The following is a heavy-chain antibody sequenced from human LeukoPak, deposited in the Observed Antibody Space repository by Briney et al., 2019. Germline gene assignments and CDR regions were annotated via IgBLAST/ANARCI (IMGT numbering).Heavy chain of an antibody. J-gene: IGHJ6*02. Sequence: GGSLRLSCAASGFTFTTYWMHWVRQAPGKGLVWVSHINSDGSITNYADSVKGRFTISRGNAKNTLYLQMNSLRAEDTAVYYCARDAVDTANAVWGQGTTVTVSS. D-gene: IGHD5-18*01. CDR1: GFTFTTYW. V-gene: IGHV3-74*01. CDR3: ARDAVDTANAV. CDR2: INSDGSIT.